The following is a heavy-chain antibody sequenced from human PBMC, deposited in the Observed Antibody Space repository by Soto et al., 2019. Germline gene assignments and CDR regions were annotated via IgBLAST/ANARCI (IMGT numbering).Heavy chain of an antibody. D-gene: IGHD6-13*01. Sequence: PGGSLRLSCATSGFTFSTHWMGWVRQAPGKGLEWVSSINSGGVDTADADSVKGRFIISRDNSRNTAYLQMNSLKTEDTAVYYCTRHDIQQQLWGQGTLVTVSS. CDR2: INSGGVDT. CDR1: GFTFSTHW. CDR3: TRHDIQQQL. V-gene: IGHV3-23*01. J-gene: IGHJ4*02.